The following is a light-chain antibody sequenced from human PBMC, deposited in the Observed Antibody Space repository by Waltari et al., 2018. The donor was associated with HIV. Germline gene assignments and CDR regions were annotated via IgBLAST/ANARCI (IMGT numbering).Light chain of an antibody. Sequence: QSALTQPASVSGSPGQSITISCNGTSSDVGGYNYVSWYQQHPGKAPKLMIYEVSNRPSGVSNRFAGSKSGNTASLTISGLQADDEADYYCSSYTSSSTLVFGGGTKLTVL. CDR2: EVS. V-gene: IGLV2-14*01. J-gene: IGLJ2*01. CDR3: SSYTSSSTLV. CDR1: SSDVGGYNY.